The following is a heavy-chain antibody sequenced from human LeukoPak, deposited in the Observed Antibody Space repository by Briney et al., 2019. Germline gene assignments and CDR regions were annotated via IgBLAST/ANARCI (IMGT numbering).Heavy chain of an antibody. Sequence: LGESLLISCKGSGYSFTSYCISWVRQLPGKGLEWMGRIVPSDAYTNYNASFLGDVTISADKSISTAYLQWSSPKASDTAMYYCARPKDGDLPVDYWGQGNPVTVSS. J-gene: IGHJ4*02. V-gene: IGHV5-10-1*01. CDR3: ARPKDGDLPVDY. D-gene: IGHD5-24*01. CDR2: IVPSDAYT. CDR1: GYSFTSYC.